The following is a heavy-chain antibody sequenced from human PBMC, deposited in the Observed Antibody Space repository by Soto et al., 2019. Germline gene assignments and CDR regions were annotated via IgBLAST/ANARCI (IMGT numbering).Heavy chain of an antibody. J-gene: IGHJ3*02. CDR3: ARESLPPNQGAFDI. CDR2: INAGKGKK. Sequence: ASVKVSCKGSGGTFNRYTITWVRQAPGQRLEWMGRINAGKGKKKYSQKFQGRVTFTRDTSASTAYMELSSLRFEDTAVYYCARESLPPNQGAFDIWGQGTMVTV. V-gene: IGHV1-3*01. D-gene: IGHD2-2*01. CDR1: GGTFNRYT.